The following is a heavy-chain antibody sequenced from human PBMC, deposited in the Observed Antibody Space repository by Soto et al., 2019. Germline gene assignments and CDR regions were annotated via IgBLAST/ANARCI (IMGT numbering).Heavy chain of an antibody. J-gene: IGHJ4*02. V-gene: IGHV3-21*06. CDR3: ARESEDLTSNFDY. Sequence: GGSLRLSCAASGFTFTRYSMNWVRQAPGKGLERVSSISSTTNYIYYGDSMKGRFTISRDNAKNSLYLEMNSLRAEDTAVYYCARESEDLTSNFDYWGQGTPVTVSS. CDR1: GFTFTRYS. CDR2: ISSTTNYI.